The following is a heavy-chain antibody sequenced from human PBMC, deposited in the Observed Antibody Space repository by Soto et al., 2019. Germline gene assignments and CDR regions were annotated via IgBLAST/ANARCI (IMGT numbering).Heavy chain of an antibody. Sequence: PSETLSLTCTVSGGSISSGDYYWSWIRQPPGKGLEWIGYIYYSGSTYYNPSLKSRVTISVDTSKNQFSLKLSSVTAADTAVYYRASLWGHWNRDYYYGMDVWGQGTTVTVSS. J-gene: IGHJ6*02. V-gene: IGHV4-30-4*01. D-gene: IGHD1-1*01. CDR3: ASLWGHWNRDYYYGMDV. CDR2: IYYSGST. CDR1: GGSISSGDYY.